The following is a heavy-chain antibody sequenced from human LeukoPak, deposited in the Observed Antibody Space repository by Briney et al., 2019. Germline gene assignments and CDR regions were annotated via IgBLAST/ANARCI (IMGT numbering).Heavy chain of an antibody. Sequence: SETLSLTCTVSGGSISSNYWSWIRQPPGKGLEWIGYIYYSGSTNYNPSLKSRVTISVDTSKNQFSLKLSSVTAADTAVYYCAWGRAPYFDYWGQGTLVTVSS. D-gene: IGHD3-16*01. CDR1: GGSISSNY. V-gene: IGHV4-59*01. CDR2: IYYSGST. J-gene: IGHJ4*02. CDR3: AWGRAPYFDY.